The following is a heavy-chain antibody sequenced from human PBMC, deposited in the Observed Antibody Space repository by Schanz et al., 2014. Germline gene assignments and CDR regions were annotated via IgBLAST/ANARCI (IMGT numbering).Heavy chain of an antibody. CDR3: ARAGQDYSDSSGYATYYFGN. J-gene: IGHJ4*02. Sequence: QVQLVQSGAEVKKPGSSVKVSCKASGGTFSSFAIFWVRQAPGQGLEWTGTIIPILDITNCAQKFQGRVTITADRSTSTAYMELSNLRSEDTAVYCCARAGQDYSDSSGYATYYFGNWGQGTLVTVSS. CDR1: GGTFSSFA. CDR2: IIPILDIT. V-gene: IGHV1-69*04. D-gene: IGHD3-22*01.